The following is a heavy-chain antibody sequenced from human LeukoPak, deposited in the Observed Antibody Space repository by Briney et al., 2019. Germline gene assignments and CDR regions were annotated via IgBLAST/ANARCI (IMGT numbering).Heavy chain of an antibody. V-gene: IGHV1-18*01. CDR1: GYTFTSYG. CDR2: ISAYNGNT. CDR3: ARDAPYNFWSGRLEASFDY. D-gene: IGHD3-3*01. Sequence: GASVKASCKASGYTFTSYGISWGRQAPGQGLEWVGWISAYNGNTNYAQKLQGRVTMTTDISTSTAYMELRSLRSDDTAVYYCARDAPYNFWSGRLEASFDYWGQGTLVTVSS. J-gene: IGHJ4*02.